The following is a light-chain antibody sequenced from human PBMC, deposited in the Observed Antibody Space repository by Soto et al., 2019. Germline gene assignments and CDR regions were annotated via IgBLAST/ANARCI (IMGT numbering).Light chain of an antibody. J-gene: IGLJ3*02. CDR1: TGVVTIGHH. Sequence: QAVVTQEPSLTVSPGGTVTLTCGSITGVVTIGHHPHWFQQKPGQATMTLIYDTSNTHSWTPARFSGSLLGGKAALTLSGAQLDDEAEYYCFLSYSDAVVFGGGTKLTVL. CDR2: DTS. CDR3: FLSYSDAVV. V-gene: IGLV7-46*01.